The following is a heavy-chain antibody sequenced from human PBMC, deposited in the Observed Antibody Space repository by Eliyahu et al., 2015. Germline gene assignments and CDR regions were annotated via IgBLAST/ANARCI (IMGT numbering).Heavy chain of an antibody. V-gene: IGHV4-34*01. CDR2: INHSGST. D-gene: IGHD5-18*01. J-gene: IGHJ4*02. CDR1: GGSFSGYY. Sequence: QVQLQQWGAGLLKPSETLSLTCAVYGGSFSGYYWSWIRQPPGKGLEWIGEINHSGSTNYNPSLKSRVTISVDTSKNQFSLKLSSVTAADTAVYYCARSGRGYSYGYDYWGQGTLVTVSS. CDR3: ARSGRGYSYGYDY.